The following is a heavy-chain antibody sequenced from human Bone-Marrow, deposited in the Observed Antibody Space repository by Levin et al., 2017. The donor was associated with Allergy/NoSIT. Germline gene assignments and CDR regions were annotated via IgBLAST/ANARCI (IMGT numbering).Heavy chain of an antibody. D-gene: IGHD2-15*01. CDR1: SFTFTAYF. V-gene: IGHV1-2*02. J-gene: IGHJ6*02. CDR2: INPDSGDT. CDR3: VRDAWPTPYYYSGLDV. Sequence: ASVKVSCKASSFTFTAYFLHWVRQVPGQGLEWMAWINPDSGDTNYAQRFQGRVTLTRDTSLRTAYMELSKLTFDDTAVYYCVRDAWPTPYYYSGLDVWGQGTTVTVSS.